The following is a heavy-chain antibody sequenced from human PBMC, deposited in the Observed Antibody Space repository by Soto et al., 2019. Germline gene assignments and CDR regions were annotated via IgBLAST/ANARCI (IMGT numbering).Heavy chain of an antibody. CDR3: ARDPRIYCTSSSCHSYFDS. CDR2: IIRVFGTT. V-gene: IGHV1-69*01. D-gene: IGHD2-2*01. Sequence: QVQLVQSGAEVKKPGSSLKLSCRASGGSFTSYSISWLRQAPGQGLEWMGGIIRVFGTTSYAQRLQGRVTITADESTSTAYLDRSSLISEDTAVYYCARDPRIYCTSSSCHSYFDSWGQGTLVTVSS. J-gene: IGHJ4*02. CDR1: GGSFTSYS.